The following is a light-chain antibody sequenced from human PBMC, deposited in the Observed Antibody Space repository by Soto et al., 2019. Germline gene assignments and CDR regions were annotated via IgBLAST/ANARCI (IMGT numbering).Light chain of an antibody. CDR2: DAS. V-gene: IGKV1-5*01. Sequence: IHMTQSPSPLSASVGGRVTGTFLASQSISSRLAWYQLKPGKAPKLLISDASSLERGVPSTFSGSGSGTEFTLTISTLQPDDFATYYCQQYTGYSRTFGQGTKV. J-gene: IGKJ1*01. CDR3: QQYTGYSRT. CDR1: QSISSR.